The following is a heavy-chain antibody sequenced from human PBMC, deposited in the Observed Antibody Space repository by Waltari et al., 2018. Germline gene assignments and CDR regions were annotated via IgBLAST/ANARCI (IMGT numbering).Heavy chain of an antibody. V-gene: IGHV3-53*01. CDR3: ARDAPRVTIFAESGMDV. Sequence: EVQLVESGGGLIQPGGSLRLSCAASGFTVSSNYMSWVRQAPGKGLEGVSVIDSGGSTYYADSVKGRFTISRDNSKNTLYLQMNSLRAEDTAVYYCARDAPRVTIFAESGMDVWGQGTTVTVSS. J-gene: IGHJ6*02. CDR1: GFTVSSNY. D-gene: IGHD3-3*01. CDR2: IDSGGST.